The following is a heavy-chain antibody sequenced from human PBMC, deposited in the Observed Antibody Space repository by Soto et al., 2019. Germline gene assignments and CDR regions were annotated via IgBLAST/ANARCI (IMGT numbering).Heavy chain of an antibody. CDR2: ISGRTGST. CDR3: GVQYDY. D-gene: IGHD1-1*01. J-gene: IGHJ4*02. Sequence: EVQVLESGGGLVQPGGSLRLSCAASGFTFSSYAMSWVRQAPGKGLEWVSAISGRTGSTSYADSVKGRFTISRDNSRNTLYLQMNSMRAEDTAVYYCGVQYDYWGQGTLVTVSS. CDR1: GFTFSSYA. V-gene: IGHV3-23*01.